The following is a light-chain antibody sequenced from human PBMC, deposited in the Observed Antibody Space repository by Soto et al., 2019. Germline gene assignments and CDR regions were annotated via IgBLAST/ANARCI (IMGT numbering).Light chain of an antibody. CDR1: QSLNSW. V-gene: IGKV1-5*03. CDR3: QHYIGYSGM. CDR2: KAS. J-gene: IGKJ1*01. Sequence: DIQMTQSPSTLSASVGDRVTITCRASQSLNSWLAWYQHKPGKAPKLLIHKASILASGVPSRFSGSDSGAEFTLTISSLQPDDFATYYCQHYIGYSGMIGQGTKVDIK.